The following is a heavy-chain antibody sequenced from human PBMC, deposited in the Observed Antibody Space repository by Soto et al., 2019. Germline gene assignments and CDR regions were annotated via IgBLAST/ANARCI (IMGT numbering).Heavy chain of an antibody. CDR1: GDTFSSYA. CDR2: IIPILGTP. V-gene: IGHV1-69*10. D-gene: IGHD3-22*01. Sequence: GGSVKVSCKASGDTFSSYAISWVRQAPGQGLEWMGGIIPILGTPNYAQKFQGRVTITADKSTSTAYMELSSLRSEDTAVYYCARERSRYDRSGYYRPDYWGQGTLVTVSS. CDR3: ARERSRYDRSGYYRPDY. J-gene: IGHJ4*02.